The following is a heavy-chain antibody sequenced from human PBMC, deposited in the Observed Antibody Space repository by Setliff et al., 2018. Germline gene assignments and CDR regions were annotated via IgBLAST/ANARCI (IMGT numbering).Heavy chain of an antibody. CDR1: GYTFTSYA. Sequence: ASVKVSCKASGYTFTSYAMHWVRQAPGQRLEWMGWINAGNGNTKYSQKFQGRVTITRDTSASAAYMELSSLRSEDTAVYYCARSPPTSTYYDFWSGYSYYFDYWGQGTLVTVSS. D-gene: IGHD3-3*01. J-gene: IGHJ4*02. CDR3: ARSPPTSTYYDFWSGYSYYFDY. CDR2: INAGNGNT. V-gene: IGHV1-3*01.